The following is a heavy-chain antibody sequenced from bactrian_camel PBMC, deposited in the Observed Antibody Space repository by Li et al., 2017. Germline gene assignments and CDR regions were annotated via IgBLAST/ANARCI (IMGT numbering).Heavy chain of an antibody. CDR2: IHSYAGTT. CDR1: GHSESTNY. Sequence: VQLVESGGGSVQAGGSLRLSCKASGHSESTNYMGWFRQAPGKEREGVATIHSYAGTTNYADSVKGRFTISQDNTKNAVHLQMTSLRPEDTAMYYCRALVRPVDHDCVGQGTQGTV. V-gene: IGHV3S13*01. D-gene: IGHD5*01. J-gene: IGHJ4*01.